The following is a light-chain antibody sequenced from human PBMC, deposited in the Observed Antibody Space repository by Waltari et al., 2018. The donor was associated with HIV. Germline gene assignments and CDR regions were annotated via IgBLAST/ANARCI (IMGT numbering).Light chain of an antibody. Sequence: DIVMTQSPDSLPVSLGERATINCTSSRTILYSSDNRNYLAWYQQKPRQTPKLLISWASTRESGVPDRFSGSGSGTDVTLTITRLQAEDVAVYHCQQYFRIPPTFGGGTKVEIK. CDR3: QQYFRIPPT. CDR1: RTILYSSDNRNY. CDR2: WAS. J-gene: IGKJ4*01. V-gene: IGKV4-1*01.